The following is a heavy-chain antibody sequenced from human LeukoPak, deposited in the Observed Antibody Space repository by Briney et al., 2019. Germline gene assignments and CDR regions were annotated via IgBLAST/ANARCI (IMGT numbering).Heavy chain of an antibody. J-gene: IGHJ6*02. CDR1: GFTFSSYW. V-gene: IGHV3-7*01. CDR3: ARDAIRGGGLYYYYYYGMDG. Sequence: PGGSLRLSCAASGFTFSSYWMSWVRQAPGKGLEWVANIKQDGSEKYYVDSVKGRFTISRDNAKNSLYLQMNSLRAEDTAVYYCARDAIRGGGLYYYYYYGMDGWGQGTTVTVSS. CDR2: IKQDGSEK. D-gene: IGHD4/OR15-4a*01.